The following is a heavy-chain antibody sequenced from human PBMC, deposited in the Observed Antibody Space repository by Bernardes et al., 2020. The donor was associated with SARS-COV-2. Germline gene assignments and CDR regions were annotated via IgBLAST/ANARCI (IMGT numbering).Heavy chain of an antibody. CDR3: VHKLTTLIYFDY. Sequence: SGPTLVKPTQTLTVTCTFSGFSLSSTGVSVGWIRQPPGKALEWLALIYWDDEKLYSPSLRGRLTVTKDTSKSQVVLTLTDVDPVDTATYYCVHKLTTLIYFDYWGHGTLITVSS. CDR1: GFSLSSTGVS. CDR2: IYWDDEK. V-gene: IGHV2-5*02. J-gene: IGHJ4*01. D-gene: IGHD4-17*01.